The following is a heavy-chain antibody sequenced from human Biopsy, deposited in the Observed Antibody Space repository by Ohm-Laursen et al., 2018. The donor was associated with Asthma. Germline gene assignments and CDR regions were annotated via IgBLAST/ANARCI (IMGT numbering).Heavy chain of an antibody. J-gene: IGHJ1*01. CDR2: IIPIFGTA. D-gene: IGHD4-17*01. CDR3: ASQYGDQDSMVQYYFQH. CDR1: GGTFSSYA. Sequence: ASVKVSCKASGGTFSSYAISWVRQAPGQGLEWMGGIIPIFGTANYAQKFQGRVTITADESTSTAYMELSSLRSEDTAVYYCASQYGDQDSMVQYYFQHWGQGTLVTVSS. V-gene: IGHV1-69*13.